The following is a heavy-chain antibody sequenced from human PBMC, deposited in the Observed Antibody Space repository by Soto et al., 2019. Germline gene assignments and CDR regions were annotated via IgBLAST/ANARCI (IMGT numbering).Heavy chain of an antibody. D-gene: IGHD4-17*01. CDR1: GFTFSDHY. Sequence: VQLVESGGGLVKPGGSLRLSCAASGFTFSDHYMTWIRQAPGKGLEWVANIKQDGSEKYYVDSVKGRFTISRDNAKNSLYLQMNSLRAEDTAVYYCARDPHGDYHFDYWGQGTLVTVSS. V-gene: IGHV3-7*01. CDR3: ARDPHGDYHFDY. J-gene: IGHJ4*02. CDR2: IKQDGSEK.